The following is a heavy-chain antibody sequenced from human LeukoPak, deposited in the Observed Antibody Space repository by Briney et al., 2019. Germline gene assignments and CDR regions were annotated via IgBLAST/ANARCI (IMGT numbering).Heavy chain of an antibody. D-gene: IGHD3-9*01. J-gene: IGHJ5*02. CDR1: GFTFSSYA. V-gene: IGHV3-30*04. CDR2: ISYDGSNK. CDR3: ARDSWVYDILTGYRKNWFDP. Sequence: GGSLRLSCAASGFTFSSYAMHWVRQAPGKGLEWVAVISYDGSNKYYADSVKGRFTISRDNSKNTLYLQTNSLRAEDTAVYYCARDSWVYDILTGYRKNWFDPWGQGTLVTVSS.